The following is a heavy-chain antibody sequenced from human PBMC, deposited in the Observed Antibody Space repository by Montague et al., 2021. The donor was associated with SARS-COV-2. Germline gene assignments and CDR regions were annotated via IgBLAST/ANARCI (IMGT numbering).Heavy chain of an antibody. CDR1: GFSFSEYA. J-gene: IGHJ4*02. CDR3: ARDRDTRHTTPIDY. CDR2: ISYDGSNK. Sequence: SLRLSCAASGFSFSEYAMHWVRQAPGKGLEWVAIISYDGSNKYYAVSVKGRFTISRDNSKNTLFLQMNSLRAEDTAVYFCARDRDTRHTTPIDYWGQGTLVTVSS. D-gene: IGHD2-15*01. V-gene: IGHV3-30*04.